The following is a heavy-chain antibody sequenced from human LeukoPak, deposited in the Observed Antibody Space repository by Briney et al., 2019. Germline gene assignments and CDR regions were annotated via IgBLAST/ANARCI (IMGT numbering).Heavy chain of an antibody. CDR2: IYYSGNT. D-gene: IGHD2-21*01. Sequence: SETLSLTCTVSGGSVSGYFWNWIRQPPGKGLEWIGYIYYSGNTDYNPSFKSRVTISVDTSKNQLSLKLSSVTAADTAVYYCARGFYSASSFDYWGQGTLVTVSS. CDR1: GGSVSGYF. CDR3: ARGFYSASSFDY. J-gene: IGHJ4*02. V-gene: IGHV4-59*02.